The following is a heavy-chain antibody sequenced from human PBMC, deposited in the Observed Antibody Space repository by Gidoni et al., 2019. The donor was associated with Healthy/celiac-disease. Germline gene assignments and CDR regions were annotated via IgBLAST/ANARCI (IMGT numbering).Heavy chain of an antibody. Sequence: QVQLVESGGGVVQPVGSLRLSCAASGFTFSSYGMHWVRQAPGKGLAGVAFIRDDGSNKYYADSVKGRFTISRDNSKNTLYLQMNSLRAEDTAVYYWAKADDYGGRFDYWGQGTLVTVSS. J-gene: IGHJ4*02. D-gene: IGHD4-17*01. CDR1: GFTFSSYG. CDR3: AKADDYGGRFDY. CDR2: IRDDGSNK. V-gene: IGHV3-30*02.